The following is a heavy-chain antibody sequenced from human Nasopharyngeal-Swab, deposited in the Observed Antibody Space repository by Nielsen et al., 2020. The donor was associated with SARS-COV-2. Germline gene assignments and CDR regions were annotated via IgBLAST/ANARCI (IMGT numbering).Heavy chain of an antibody. D-gene: IGHD6-19*01. V-gene: IGHV4-59*01. J-gene: IGHJ4*02. Sequence: SETLSLTCSVSGGSISSSYWNWIRLPPGKGLEWIGHIYHTGITNYNPSLKSRVTMSVDTSKNQFSLRLSSVTLADTAVYYCARSSGWYLDNWGQGTLVTVSS. CDR2: IYHTGIT. CDR1: GGSISSSY. CDR3: ARSSGWYLDN.